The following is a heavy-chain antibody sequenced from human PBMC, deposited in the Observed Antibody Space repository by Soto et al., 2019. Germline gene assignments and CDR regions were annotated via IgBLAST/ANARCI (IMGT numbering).Heavy chain of an antibody. D-gene: IGHD2-15*01. Sequence: QLQLQESGPGLVKPSQPLSLTCNVSGVSISLGGYYWSWIRQHPGKGLEWIGHIYFSGSTYYSPSLKSRVTMSVDEANHQSSLRLSSVTAADSAVYFCARGGSAGYAWGQGTLVTVSS. J-gene: IGHJ5*02. V-gene: IGHV4-31*03. CDR3: ARGGSAGYA. CDR1: GVSISLGGYY. CDR2: IYFSGST.